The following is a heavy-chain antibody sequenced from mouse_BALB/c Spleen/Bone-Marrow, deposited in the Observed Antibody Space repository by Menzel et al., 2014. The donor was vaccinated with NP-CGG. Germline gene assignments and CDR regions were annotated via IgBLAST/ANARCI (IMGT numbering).Heavy chain of an antibody. CDR1: GYTFTNNW. D-gene: IGHD1-1*01. J-gene: IGHJ4*01. V-gene: IGHV1S126*01. CDR3: TRGSSYVGYAMDY. Sequence: QVQLKQSGAELVRPGASAKLSCKASGYTFTNNWINWVKQRPGQGLEWIGNIYPSDSYTNYNQKFKDKATLTVDKSSSTAYMQLSSPTSEDSAVYYCTRGSSYVGYAMDYWGQGTSVTVSS. CDR2: IYPSDSYT.